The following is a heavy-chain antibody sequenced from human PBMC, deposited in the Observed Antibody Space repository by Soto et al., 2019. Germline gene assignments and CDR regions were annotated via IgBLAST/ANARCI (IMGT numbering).Heavy chain of an antibody. CDR1: GFTFSSYA. J-gene: IGHJ4*02. D-gene: IGHD3-22*01. CDR3: ARDLDYYDILDY. V-gene: IGHV3-30-3*01. CDR2: ISYDGSNK. Sequence: GGSLRLSCAASGFTFSSYAMHWVRQAPGKGLEWVAVISYDGSNKYYADSVEGRFTISRDNSKNTLYLQMNSLRAEDTAVYYCARDLDYYDILDYWGQGTLVTVSS.